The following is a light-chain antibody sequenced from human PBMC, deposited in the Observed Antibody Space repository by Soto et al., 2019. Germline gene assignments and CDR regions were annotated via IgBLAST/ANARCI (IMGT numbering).Light chain of an antibody. Sequence: EIVLTQSPGTLSLSPGERATLSCRVSQSIASSYLAWYQQRPGQPPRLLLYRTFNRATGIPDRFSGGGSGTDFTLTISSLEPEDSAVYFCQQFNSSPLTFGGGTKVEI. V-gene: IGKV3-20*01. J-gene: IGKJ4*01. CDR1: QSIASSY. CDR2: RTF. CDR3: QQFNSSPLT.